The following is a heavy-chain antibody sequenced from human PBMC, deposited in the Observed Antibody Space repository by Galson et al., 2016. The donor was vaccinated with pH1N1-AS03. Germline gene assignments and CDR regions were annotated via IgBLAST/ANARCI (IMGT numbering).Heavy chain of an antibody. CDR1: GFSLSTSGVG. Sequence: VKPTQTLTLTCTFSGFSLSTSGVGVGWIRQAPGKALEWLAIIYWNDDIRYSPSLRNRLTFTKDTSKSQVVLTMTNMDPVDTATYFCARAYYGDFADWFDPWGQGTLVTVSS. V-gene: IGHV2-5*01. D-gene: IGHD4-17*01. CDR2: IYWNDDI. J-gene: IGHJ5*02. CDR3: ARAYYGDFADWFDP.